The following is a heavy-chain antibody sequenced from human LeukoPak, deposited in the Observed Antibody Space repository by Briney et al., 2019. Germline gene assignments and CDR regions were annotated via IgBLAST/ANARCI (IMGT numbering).Heavy chain of an antibody. CDR1: GYTFTSYD. D-gene: IGHD2-21*02. CDR2: INPSGDST. CDR3: ASVLYCGADCYSGRYFFDY. V-gene: IGHV1-46*01. Sequence: GASVKVSCKASGYTFTSYDMHWVRQAPGQGLEWMGRINPSGDSTSYAQKFQGRVTMTRDTSTSTVYMELSSLRSEDTAVYYCASVLYCGADCYSGRYFFDYWGQGTLVTVSS. J-gene: IGHJ4*02.